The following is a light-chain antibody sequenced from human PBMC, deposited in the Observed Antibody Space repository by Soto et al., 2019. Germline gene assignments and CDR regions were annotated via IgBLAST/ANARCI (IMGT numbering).Light chain of an antibody. CDR2: GAS. CDR1: QSVSSSY. Sequence: EIVLTQSPGILSLSPGERATLSCRASQSVSSSYLAWYQQKPGQAPRLLIYGASSRATGIPDRFSGSGSGTDFTLTISRLEPEDFAVYYCQQYGGSPSTFVPGTNLEIK. CDR3: QQYGGSPST. J-gene: IGKJ2*01. V-gene: IGKV3-20*01.